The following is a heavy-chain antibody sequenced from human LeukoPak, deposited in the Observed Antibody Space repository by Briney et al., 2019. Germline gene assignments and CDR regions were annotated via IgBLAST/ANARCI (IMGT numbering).Heavy chain of an antibody. CDR2: INSDGSST. Sequence: PGGSLRLSCAASRFIFSSYAMSWVRQDPGKGLVWVSRINSDGSSTTYADSVKGRFTISRDNAKNTLYLQMNSLRAEDTAVYYCVRSLYSYGPKFDYWGQGTLVTVSS. CDR3: VRSLYSYGPKFDY. D-gene: IGHD5-18*01. V-gene: IGHV3-74*01. CDR1: RFIFSSYA. J-gene: IGHJ4*02.